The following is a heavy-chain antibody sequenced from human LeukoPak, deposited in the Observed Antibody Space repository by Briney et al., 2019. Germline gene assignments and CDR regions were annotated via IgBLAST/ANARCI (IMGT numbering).Heavy chain of an antibody. J-gene: IGHJ4*02. V-gene: IGHV3-21*01. CDR3: ARGSSDWFDYFDS. Sequence: GGSLRLSCAASGFTFSRYSMNWVRQAPGKGLEWVSSISSTGNYMYYADSVKGRFTISRDSATKSLYLHMSSLRGEDTSLYYCARGSSDWFDYFDSWGQGTLVTVSS. CDR1: GFTFSRYS. CDR2: ISSTGNYM. D-gene: IGHD6-19*01.